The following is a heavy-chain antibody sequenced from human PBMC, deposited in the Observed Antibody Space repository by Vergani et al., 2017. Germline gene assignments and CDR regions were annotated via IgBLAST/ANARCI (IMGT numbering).Heavy chain of an antibody. Sequence: EVQLVESGGGLVQPGGSLRLSCAASGFTFSSYEMNWVRQAPGKGLEWVSYISSSGSTIYYADSVKGRFTISRDNAKNSLYLQMNSLRAEDTAVYYCARGRIEYSSSSGTFDYWGQGTLVTVSS. CDR1: GFTFSSYE. J-gene: IGHJ4*02. V-gene: IGHV3-48*03. CDR2: ISSSGSTI. CDR3: ARGRIEYSSSSGTFDY. D-gene: IGHD6-6*01.